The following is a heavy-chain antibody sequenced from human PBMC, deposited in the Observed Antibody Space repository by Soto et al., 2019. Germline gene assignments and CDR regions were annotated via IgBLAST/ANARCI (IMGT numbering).Heavy chain of an antibody. Sequence: EVQLVESGGGLVQPGGSLRLSCAASGFTFSSYSMNWVRQAPGEGLEWVSYISSSSSTIYYAYSVKGRFTISRDNAKNSLYLQMNSLRDEDTAVYYCARGGAGTGYNWFDPWGQGTLVTVSS. CDR2: ISSSSSTI. J-gene: IGHJ5*02. D-gene: IGHD6-25*01. CDR3: ARGGAGTGYNWFDP. V-gene: IGHV3-48*02. CDR1: GFTFSSYS.